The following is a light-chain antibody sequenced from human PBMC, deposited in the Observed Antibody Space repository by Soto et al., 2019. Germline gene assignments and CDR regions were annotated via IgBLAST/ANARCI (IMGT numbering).Light chain of an antibody. Sequence: QSVLTQPASVSGSPGQSITISCTGTSSDIGGHNFVSWYQQHPGKAPKLLLYDVSSRPSGVSNRFSGSKSGNTASLTISGLQAEDEADYYCSSYTISIALFGGGTKLTVL. V-gene: IGLV2-14*03. CDR1: SSDIGGHNF. CDR3: SSYTISIAL. CDR2: DVS. J-gene: IGLJ2*01.